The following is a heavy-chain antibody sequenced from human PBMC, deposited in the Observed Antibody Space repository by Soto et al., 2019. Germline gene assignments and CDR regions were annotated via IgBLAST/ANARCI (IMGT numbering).Heavy chain of an antibody. V-gene: IGHV4-4*07. D-gene: IGHD3-16*01. CDR2: IFGNGGT. J-gene: IGHJ5*02. Sequence: PSETLSLTCTVSGGSINNFSWSWLRQPAGKGPEWIGRIFGNGGTNYSPSLKSRVTMSMDTSTHQFSLRLMSVTATDTAVYFCARDQGVVITADSWFDPWGQGTLVTVSS. CDR1: GGSINNFS. CDR3: ARDQGVVITADSWFDP.